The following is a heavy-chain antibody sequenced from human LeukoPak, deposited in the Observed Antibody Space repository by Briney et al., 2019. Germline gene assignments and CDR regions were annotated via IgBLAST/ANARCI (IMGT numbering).Heavy chain of an antibody. J-gene: IGHJ6*02. V-gene: IGHV3-13*01. CDR2: IGTAGDT. CDR3: ARGGRGYGSGSYYRYYYYGMDV. Sequence: PGGSLRLSCAASGFTFSSYDMHWVRQATGKGLEWVSAIGTAGDTYYPGSVKGRFTISRENAKNSLYLQMNSLRAGDTAVYYCARGGRGYGSGSYYRYYYYGMDVWGQGTTVTVSS. D-gene: IGHD3-10*01. CDR1: GFTFSSYD.